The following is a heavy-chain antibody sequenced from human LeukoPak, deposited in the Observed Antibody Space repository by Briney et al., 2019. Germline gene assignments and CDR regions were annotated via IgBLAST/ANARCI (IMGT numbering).Heavy chain of an antibody. CDR1: GGSISSSSYY. Sequence: SETLSLTCTVSGGSISSSSYYWGWIRQPPGKGLEWIRSIYYSGSTYYNPSLKSRVTISVDTSKNQFSLKLSSVTAADTAVYYCARLVRQQLVRGTLDYWGQGTLVTVSS. V-gene: IGHV4-39*01. CDR2: IYYSGST. D-gene: IGHD6-13*01. J-gene: IGHJ4*02. CDR3: ARLVRQQLVRGTLDY.